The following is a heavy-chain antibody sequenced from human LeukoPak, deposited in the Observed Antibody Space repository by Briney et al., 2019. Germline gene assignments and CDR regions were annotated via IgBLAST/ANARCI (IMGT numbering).Heavy chain of an antibody. D-gene: IGHD3-3*01. J-gene: IGHJ6*02. CDR3: AKAPPFWSGYSMDV. CDR2: ISSSSTTI. Sequence: GGSLRLSCAASEFTFSSYTMNWVRQAPGKGLEWVSFISSSSTTIYYADSVKGRFTISRDNSKNTLYLQMNSLRAEDTAVYYCAKAPPFWSGYSMDVWGQGTTVTVSS. CDR1: EFTFSSYT. V-gene: IGHV3-48*01.